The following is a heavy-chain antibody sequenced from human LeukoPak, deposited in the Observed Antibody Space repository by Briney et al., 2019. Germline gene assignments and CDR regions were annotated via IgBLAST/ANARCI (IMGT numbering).Heavy chain of an antibody. CDR1: GYTYTSCS. Sequence: GASAKVFCKACGYTYTSCSMYWVRQASGKGLEWMGWINTNTGNPTYAQGFPGRFVFSLDTSVSTPYLQISSLKAEDTAVYYCARTAASDYWGQGTLVTVSS. CDR3: ARTAASDY. D-gene: IGHD2-21*02. V-gene: IGHV7-4-1*02. J-gene: IGHJ4*02. CDR2: INTNTGNP.